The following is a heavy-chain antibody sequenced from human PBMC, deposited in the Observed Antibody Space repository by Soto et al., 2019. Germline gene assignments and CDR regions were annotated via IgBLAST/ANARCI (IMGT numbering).Heavy chain of an antibody. CDR2: IVPTVDTS. CDR1: GATFSSYA. J-gene: IGHJ4*02. D-gene: IGHD5-12*01. Sequence: QVQLVQSGAEVRQPASSVKVSCKTSGATFSSYAITWVRQAPGQGLEWMGGIVPTVDTSTYAQKFQGRVTITADKVTKTGYMELSSLRSDETAVYYCVRVVAIPGYPDNWGQGTLVTVAS. CDR3: VRVVAIPGYPDN. V-gene: IGHV1-69*14.